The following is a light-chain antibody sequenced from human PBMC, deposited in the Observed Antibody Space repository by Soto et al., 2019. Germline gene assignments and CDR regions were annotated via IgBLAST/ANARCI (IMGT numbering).Light chain of an antibody. CDR3: QQRSNWPPIT. CDR1: QSVSGRY. CDR2: DAS. V-gene: IGKV3-11*01. J-gene: IGKJ3*01. Sequence: EIVLTQSPGTLSLSPGERATLSCRASQSVSGRYLAWYQQKPGQAPRLLIYDASNRATGIPARFSGSGSGTDFTLTISSLEPEDFAVYYCQQRSNWPPITFGPGTKVDIK.